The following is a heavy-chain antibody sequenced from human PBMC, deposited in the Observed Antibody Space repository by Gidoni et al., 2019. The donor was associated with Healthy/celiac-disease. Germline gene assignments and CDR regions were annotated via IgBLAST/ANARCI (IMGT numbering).Heavy chain of an antibody. J-gene: IGHJ4*02. Sequence: EVQLVESGGGLVQPGGSLRLSCAASGFTFSSYWMSWVRQAPGKGLEWVANIKQDGSEKYYVDSVKGRFTISRDNAKNSLYLQMNSLRAEDTAVYYCARDPYSSSWRGNYWGQGTLVTVSS. V-gene: IGHV3-7*01. CDR1: GFTFSSYW. CDR2: IKQDGSEK. CDR3: ARDPYSSSWRGNY. D-gene: IGHD6-13*01.